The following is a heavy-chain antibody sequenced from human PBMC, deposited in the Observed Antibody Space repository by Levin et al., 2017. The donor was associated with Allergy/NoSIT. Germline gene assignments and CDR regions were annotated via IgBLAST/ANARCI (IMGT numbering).Heavy chain of an antibody. CDR3: ARGGYSGYDDISFDY. CDR1: GYTFTGYY. D-gene: IGHD5-12*01. CDR2: INPNSGGT. V-gene: IGHV1-2*02. J-gene: IGHJ4*02. Sequence: ASVKVSCKASGYTFTGYYMHWVRQAPGQGLEWMGWINPNSGGTNYAQKFQGRVTMTRDTSISTAYMELSRLRSDDTAVYYCARGGYSGYDDISFDYWGQGTLVTVSS.